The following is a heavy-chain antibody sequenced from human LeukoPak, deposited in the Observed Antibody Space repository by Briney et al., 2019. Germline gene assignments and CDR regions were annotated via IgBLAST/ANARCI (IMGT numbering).Heavy chain of an antibody. V-gene: IGHV4-59*01. CDR2: IYYSRST. D-gene: IGHD3-3*01. CDR3: ASRDFWSGYFSY. Sequence: PSETLSLTCTVSGGSISSYYWSWIRQPPGKGLEWIGYIYYSRSTNYNPSLKSRVTISVDTSKNQFSLKLSSVTAANTAVYYCASRDFWSGYFSYWGQGTLVTVSS. J-gene: IGHJ4*02. CDR1: GGSISSYY.